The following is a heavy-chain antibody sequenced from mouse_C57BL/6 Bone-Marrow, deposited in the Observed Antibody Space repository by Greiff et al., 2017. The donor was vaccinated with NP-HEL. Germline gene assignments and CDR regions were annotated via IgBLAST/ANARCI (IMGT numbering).Heavy chain of an antibody. V-gene: IGHV1-39*01. CDR3: AREGEAQATFWFAY. D-gene: IGHD3-2*02. CDR1: GYSFTDYN. CDR2: INPNYGTT. J-gene: IGHJ3*01. Sequence: EVQLQQSGPELVKPGASVKISCKASGYSFTDYNMNWVKQSNGKSLEWIGVINPNYGTTSYNQKFKGKVTLTVDQSSSTAYMQLNSLTSEDSAVYYCAREGEAQATFWFAYWGQGTLVTVSA.